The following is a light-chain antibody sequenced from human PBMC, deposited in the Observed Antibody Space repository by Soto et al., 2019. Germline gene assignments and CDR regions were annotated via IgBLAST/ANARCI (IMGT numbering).Light chain of an antibody. CDR2: QIS. J-gene: IGKJ1*01. Sequence: DVVLTQTPLSSPVTLGQPASISCRSSQSLVYSDGNTYLSWLQQRPGQPPRRLIYQISNRFSGGPDRFSGSGAGTDFELKISRVESEDVGVYYCMQFAHFPRTVGQGTKLEI. V-gene: IGKV2-24*01. CDR1: QSLVYSDGNTY. CDR3: MQFAHFPRT.